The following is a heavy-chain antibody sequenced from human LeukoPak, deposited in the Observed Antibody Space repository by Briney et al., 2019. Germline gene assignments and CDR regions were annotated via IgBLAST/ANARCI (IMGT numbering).Heavy chain of an antibody. V-gene: IGHV3-33*08. D-gene: IGHD7-27*01. CDR3: SGYAFDI. CDR2: IWYDGSNK. J-gene: IGHJ3*02. Sequence: GGSLRLSCAASGFTFSTFGMSWVRQAPGKGLEWVAVIWYDGSNKYYADSVKGRFTISRDNSKNTLYLQMNSLRAEDTAVYYCSGYAFDIWGQGTMVTVSS. CDR1: GFTFSTFG.